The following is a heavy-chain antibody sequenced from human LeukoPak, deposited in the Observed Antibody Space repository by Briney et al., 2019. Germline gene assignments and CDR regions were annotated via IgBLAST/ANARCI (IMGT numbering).Heavy chain of an antibody. D-gene: IGHD2-2*01. CDR1: GFTFSSYS. CDR2: ISSSSSAI. J-gene: IGHJ4*02. Sequence: GGSLRLSCAASGFTFSSYSMNWVRRAPGKGLEWVSSISSSSSAIYYADSVKGRFTISRDNAKNSLYLQMNSLRAEDTAVYYCARVRARSYCSSTSCYGYWGQGTLVTVSS. CDR3: ARVRARSYCSSTSCYGY. V-gene: IGHV3-48*04.